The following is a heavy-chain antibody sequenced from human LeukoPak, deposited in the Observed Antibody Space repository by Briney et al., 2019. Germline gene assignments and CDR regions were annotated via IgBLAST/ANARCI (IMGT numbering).Heavy chain of an antibody. CDR2: IYYSGNT. CDR1: GVSISSSNSY. D-gene: IGHD1-26*01. J-gene: IGHJ3*02. CDR3: ARDRVLFGSYLGAFDI. Sequence: SETLSLTCTVSGVSISSSNSYWGWIRQPPGKGLEWIGSIYYSGNTYYNPSLKSRVTISVDTSKNQFSLKLSSVTAADTAVYYCARDRVLFGSYLGAFDIWGQGTMVTVSS. V-gene: IGHV4-39*02.